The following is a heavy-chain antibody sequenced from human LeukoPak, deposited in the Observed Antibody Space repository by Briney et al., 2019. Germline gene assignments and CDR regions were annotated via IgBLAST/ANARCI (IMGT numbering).Heavy chain of an antibody. CDR3: ARGMMKGAITMVRGARGWFYMDV. V-gene: IGHV3-48*03. Sequence: GGSLRLSCAASGFTFSSYEMNWVRQAPGKGLEWVSYISSSGSTTYYADSVKGRFTISRDNSKNTLYLQMNSLRAEDTAVYYCARGMMKGAITMVRGARGWFYMDVWGKGTTVTISS. CDR2: ISSSGSTT. CDR1: GFTFSSYE. D-gene: IGHD3-10*01. J-gene: IGHJ6*03.